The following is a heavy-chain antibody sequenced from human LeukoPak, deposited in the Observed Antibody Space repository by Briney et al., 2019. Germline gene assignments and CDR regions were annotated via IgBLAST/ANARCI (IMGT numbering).Heavy chain of an antibody. CDR3: ARDCSSTSWASVEFWFDP. V-gene: IGHV3-30*04. CDR1: GFTFSSYA. J-gene: IGHJ5*02. Sequence: GGSLRLSCAASGFTFSSYAMHWVRQAPGKGLEWVAVISYDGSNKYYADSVKGRFTISRDNSKNTLYLQMNSLRAEDTAVYYCARDCSSTSWASVEFWFDPWGQGTLVTVSS. CDR2: ISYDGSNK. D-gene: IGHD2-2*01.